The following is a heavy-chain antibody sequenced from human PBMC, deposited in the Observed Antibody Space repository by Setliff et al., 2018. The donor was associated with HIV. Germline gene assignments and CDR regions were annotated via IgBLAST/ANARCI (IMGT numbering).Heavy chain of an antibody. CDR1: GDSSSSYY. Sequence: SETLSLTCTVSGDSSSSYYCNWIRQPAGKGLEWIGHIYISGSTNYNPSLKSRVTMSLDTSKNQFSLKLSSVTDADTAIYYCARGSRSHGGMFGYWGQVTLVTVS. V-gene: IGHV4-4*07. J-gene: IGHJ4*02. D-gene: IGHD6-13*01. CDR3: ARGSRSHGGMFGY. CDR2: IYISGST.